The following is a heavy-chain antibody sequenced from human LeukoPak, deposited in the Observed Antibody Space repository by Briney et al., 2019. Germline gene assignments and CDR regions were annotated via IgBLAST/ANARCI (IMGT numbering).Heavy chain of an antibody. CDR1: AFTFSSYG. J-gene: IGHJ4*02. Sequence: GGSLRLSCAASAFTFSSYGMHWVRQAPGKGLEWVALISYDGSDKYYADSVKGRFTISRDNSKNTLYLQMNSLRAEDTAVYYCAKDISAGDCPDYWGQGTLVTVSS. V-gene: IGHV3-30*18. CDR3: AKDISAGDCPDY. D-gene: IGHD2-21*02. CDR2: ISYDGSDK.